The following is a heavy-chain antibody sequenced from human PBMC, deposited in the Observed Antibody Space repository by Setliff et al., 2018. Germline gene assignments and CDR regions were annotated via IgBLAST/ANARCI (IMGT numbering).Heavy chain of an antibody. CDR3: ATLTGDRGVDY. D-gene: IGHD7-27*01. CDR2: IYHGGST. V-gene: IGHV4-4*02. J-gene: IGHJ4*02. Sequence: SETLSLTCAVSGGSISSSNWWSWVRQPPGKGLEWIGEIYHGGSTNYNPSLKSRVTISVDKSKNQFSLNLNSVTAADTAVYYCATLTGDRGVDYWGQGRLVTVSS. CDR1: GGSISSSNW.